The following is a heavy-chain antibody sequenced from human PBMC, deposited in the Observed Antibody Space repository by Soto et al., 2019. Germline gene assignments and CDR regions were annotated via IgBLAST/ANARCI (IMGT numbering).Heavy chain of an antibody. V-gene: IGHV4-59*01. J-gene: IGHJ3*02. CDR3: XRXXXTMVYXAFDI. CDR2: VYYSGST. Sequence: QVQLQESGPGLVKPSETLSLTCTVSGGSISNYYWSWIRQSPGKGLEWIGYVYYSGSTNYNPYLKSRVTISVDTSKNQFSLRLNSVTAADTAVYXXXRXXXTMVYXAFDIWGQGTMVTVSS. CDR1: GGSISNYY. D-gene: IGHD3-10*01.